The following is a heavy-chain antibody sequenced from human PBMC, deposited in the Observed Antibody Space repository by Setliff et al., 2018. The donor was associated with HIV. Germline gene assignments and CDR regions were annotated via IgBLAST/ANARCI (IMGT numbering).Heavy chain of an antibody. V-gene: IGHV3-7*03. CDR2: MKPDGSEK. CDR1: GYTFTDYF. J-gene: IGHJ5*02. Sequence: GASVKVSCKSSGYTFTDYFIHWVRQAPGKGLECVANMKPDGSEKHYVDSVKGRFTISRDNAKSSLYLQMNSLRSDDTAVYYCAGYSDGRSWNGLDRWGQGTLVTVPS. D-gene: IGHD1-1*01. CDR3: AGYSDGRSWNGLDR.